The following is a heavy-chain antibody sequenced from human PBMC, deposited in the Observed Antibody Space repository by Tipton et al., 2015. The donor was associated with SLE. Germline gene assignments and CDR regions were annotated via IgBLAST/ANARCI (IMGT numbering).Heavy chain of an antibody. Sequence: GSLRLSCAASGFTFSRYSMNWVRQAPGKGLEWVSSISSSSSYIYYADSVKGRFTISGDNAKNSLYLQMNSLRAEDTAVYYCARDARDGYMILDYYGMDVWGQGTTATVSS. CDR3: ARDARDGYMILDYYGMDV. J-gene: IGHJ6*02. CDR2: ISSSSSYI. V-gene: IGHV3-21*04. D-gene: IGHD5-24*01. CDR1: GFTFSRYS.